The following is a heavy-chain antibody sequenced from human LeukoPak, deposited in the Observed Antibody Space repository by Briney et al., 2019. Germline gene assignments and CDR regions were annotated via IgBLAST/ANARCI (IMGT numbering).Heavy chain of an antibody. V-gene: IGHV4-38-2*02. J-gene: IGHJ5*02. D-gene: IGHD5-12*01. CDR1: GYSISSGYY. CDR2: IYHSGST. Sequence: PSETLSLTCTVSGYSISSGYYWGWIRQPPGKGLEWIGSIYHSGSTYYNPSLKSRVTISVDTSKNQFSLKLSSVTAADTAVYYCAVQWLRLGWFDPWGQGTLVTVSS. CDR3: AVQWLRLGWFDP.